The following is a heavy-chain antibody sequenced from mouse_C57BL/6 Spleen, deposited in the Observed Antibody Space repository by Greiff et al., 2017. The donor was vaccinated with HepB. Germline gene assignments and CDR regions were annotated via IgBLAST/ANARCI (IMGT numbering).Heavy chain of an antibody. D-gene: IGHD1-1*01. Sequence: EVKLVESGGGLVKPGGSLKLSCAASGFTFSDYGMHWVRQAPEKGLEWVAYISSGSSTIYYADTVKGRFTISRDNAKNNLFLQLTSLRSEDTAMYYCARGYYGSSAWFAYWGQGTLVTVSA. J-gene: IGHJ3*01. CDR2: ISSGSSTI. CDR1: GFTFSDYG. CDR3: ARGYYGSSAWFAY. V-gene: IGHV5-17*01.